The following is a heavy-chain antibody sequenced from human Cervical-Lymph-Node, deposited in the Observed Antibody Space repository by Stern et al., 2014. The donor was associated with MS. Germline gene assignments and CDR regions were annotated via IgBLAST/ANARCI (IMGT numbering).Heavy chain of an antibody. CDR1: GFTFSTYD. CDR2: IGPTGDT. J-gene: IGHJ5*02. D-gene: IGHD1-7*01. CDR3: TRGGSHWNSNCFDP. Sequence: DQLVESGGGLVQPGGSLRLSCAASGFTFSTYDMHWVRQTTGKGLEWVSGIGPTGDTYYPGSVKGRFTISRENAENSLYLQMNSLRAADTAVYYCTRGGSHWNSNCFDPWGQGTLVTVSS. V-gene: IGHV3-13*01.